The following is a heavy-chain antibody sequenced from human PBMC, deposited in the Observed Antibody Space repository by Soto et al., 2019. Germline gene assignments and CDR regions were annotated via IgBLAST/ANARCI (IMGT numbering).Heavy chain of an antibody. CDR3: AGANPRWTTIDAFDI. Sequence: PGGSLRLSCAASGFTFSSYSMSWVRQAPGKGLEWVSYISSSSSTIYYADSVKGRFTISRDNAKNSLYLQMNSLRDEDTAVYYCAGANPRWTTIDAFDIWGQGTMVTVSS. V-gene: IGHV3-48*02. CDR2: ISSSSSTI. D-gene: IGHD1-26*01. CDR1: GFTFSSYS. J-gene: IGHJ3*02.